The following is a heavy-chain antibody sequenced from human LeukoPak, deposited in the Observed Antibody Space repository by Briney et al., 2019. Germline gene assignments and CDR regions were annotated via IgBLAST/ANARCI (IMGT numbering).Heavy chain of an antibody. V-gene: IGHV3-23*01. CDR3: AKGAYSSGWIYYYYYGMDV. CDR1: GFTFSSYA. CDR2: ISGSGGST. J-gene: IGHJ6*02. D-gene: IGHD6-19*01. Sequence: GGSLRLSCAASGFTFSSYAMSWVRQAPGKGLEWVSAISGSGGSTYYADSVKGRFTISRDNSKNTLYLQMNSLRAEDTAVYYCAKGAYSSGWIYYYYYGMDVWGQGTTVTDSS.